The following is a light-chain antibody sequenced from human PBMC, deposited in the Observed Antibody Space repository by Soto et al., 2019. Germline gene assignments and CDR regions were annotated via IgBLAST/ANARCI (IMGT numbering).Light chain of an antibody. CDR1: QSISSY. CDR3: QQEEGT. Sequence: DIPMTQSPSSLSASVGDRVTITCRASQSISSYLNWYQQKPGKAPKLLIYAASSLQSGVPSRFSGSGSGTDFTLTISSLQPEDFATYYCQQEEGTFGQGTKVEIK. CDR2: AAS. J-gene: IGKJ1*01. V-gene: IGKV1-39*01.